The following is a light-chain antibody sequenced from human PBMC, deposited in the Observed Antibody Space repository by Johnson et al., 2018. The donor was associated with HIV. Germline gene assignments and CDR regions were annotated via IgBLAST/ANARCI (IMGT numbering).Light chain of an antibody. J-gene: IGLJ1*01. CDR2: DNY. CDR1: TSNIGNND. CDR3: GTWDSSLSVYV. Sequence: QSVLTQPPSVSAAPGQKVTFSCSGSTSNIGNNDVSWYRHLPGTAPKLLIYDNYKRPSGIPDRFSGSKSGTSATLDITGLQTGDEADYYCGTWDSSLSVYVFATGTKVTVL. V-gene: IGLV1-51*01.